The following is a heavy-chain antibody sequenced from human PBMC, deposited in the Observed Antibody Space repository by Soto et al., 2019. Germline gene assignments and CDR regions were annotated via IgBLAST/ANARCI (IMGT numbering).Heavy chain of an antibody. CDR1: GGTFSSYA. D-gene: IGHD5-18*01. Sequence: QVQLVQSGAEVKKPGSSVKVSCKASGGTFSSYAISWVRQAPGQGLEWMGGIIPIFGTANYAQKFQGRVTITADESTSTAYMELGSLRSEATSGYYCSGWGIHLWTGPYYFDYWGQGTMVTVSS. CDR2: IIPIFGTA. V-gene: IGHV1-69*01. J-gene: IGHJ4*02. CDR3: SGWGIHLWTGPYYFDY.